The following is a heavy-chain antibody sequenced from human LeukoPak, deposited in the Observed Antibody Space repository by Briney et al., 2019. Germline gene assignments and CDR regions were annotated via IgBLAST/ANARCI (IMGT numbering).Heavy chain of an antibody. V-gene: IGHV3-23*01. D-gene: IGHD3-16*01. J-gene: IGHJ4*02. CDR3: AREISRFGI. Sequence: GGSLRLSCAASGFTFNIYPMSWVRQAPGRGLEWISAITGSGGVTYYADSVKGRFTISRDNPNNTLYLQMHSLRAEDTAVYYCAREISRFGIWGQGTLVTVSS. CDR1: GFTFNIYP. CDR2: ITGSGGVT.